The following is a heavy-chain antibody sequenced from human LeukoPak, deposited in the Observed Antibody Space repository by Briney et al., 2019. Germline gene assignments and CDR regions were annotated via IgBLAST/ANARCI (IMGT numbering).Heavy chain of an antibody. V-gene: IGHV3-7*01. CDR2: IKKDGSEK. CDR3: VRISTSVAGADY. J-gene: IGHJ4*02. D-gene: IGHD6-19*01. CDR1: GFIFSSSW. Sequence: GGSLRLSCAASGFIFSSSWMSWVRQAPGKGLEWVANIKKDGSEKYYVDSVKGRFTISRDNAKSSLYLQMDSLRAEDTAVYYCVRISTSVAGADYWGQGTLVTVPS.